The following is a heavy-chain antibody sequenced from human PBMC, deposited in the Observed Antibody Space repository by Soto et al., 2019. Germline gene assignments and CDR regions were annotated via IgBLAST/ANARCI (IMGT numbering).Heavy chain of an antibody. V-gene: IGHV4-59*01. J-gene: IGHJ5*02. D-gene: IGHD2-15*01. Sequence: LSLTFTVSGGSMSEYYWTLVRQSPGKGLEWIGHIFSTGTTTYNPSLKSRVIITVDTFQNQFSLRLTSVTAADTAVYYCARGPHCTSSSCFHSWRFDPWGPGTLVTVYS. CDR3: ARGPHCTSSSCFHSWRFDP. CDR1: GGSMSEYY. CDR2: IFSTGTT.